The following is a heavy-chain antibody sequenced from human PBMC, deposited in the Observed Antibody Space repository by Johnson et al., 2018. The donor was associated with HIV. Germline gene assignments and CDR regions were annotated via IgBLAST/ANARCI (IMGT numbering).Heavy chain of an antibody. J-gene: IGHJ3*02. CDR2: ISYDGSNK. CDR3: ARERVGDAFDI. CDR1: GFTFSSYA. Sequence: QVQLVESGGGVVQPGRSLRLTCAASGFTFSSYAMHWVRQAPGKGLEWVAVISYDGSNKYYADSVKGRFTISRDNSKNTLYLQMNSLRAEDTALYYCARERVGDAFDIWGQGTMVTVSS. D-gene: IGHD1-26*01. V-gene: IGHV3-30*04.